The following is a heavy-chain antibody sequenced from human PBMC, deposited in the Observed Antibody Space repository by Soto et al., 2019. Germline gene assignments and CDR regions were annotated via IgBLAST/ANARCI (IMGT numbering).Heavy chain of an antibody. CDR3: ARVRGSYSWDY. V-gene: IGHV3-11*01. D-gene: IGHD1-26*01. CDR1: GGNLRESS. CDR2: ISNSGSFI. Sequence: AGGSKRLCCAASGGNLRESSVRWIRQAPGKGLEWVSFISNSGSFIKNADSVMGRFTISRDNAKNSLYLQMNSLRAEDTAVYYYARVRGSYSWDYWGQGTLVTVSS. J-gene: IGHJ4*02.